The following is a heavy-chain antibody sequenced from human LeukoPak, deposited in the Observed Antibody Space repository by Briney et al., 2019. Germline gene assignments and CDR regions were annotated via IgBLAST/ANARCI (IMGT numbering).Heavy chain of an antibody. Sequence: PGGSLRLSCAASGFTFSSYGISWVRQAPGKGLEWVSFISGTGGSTYYADSVKGRFTISRDNSKNTIYLQMNSLRAEDTAVYYCARGGVYDYVWGSYPLPDYWGQGTLVTVSS. J-gene: IGHJ4*02. CDR1: GFTFSSYG. D-gene: IGHD3-16*02. CDR2: ISGTGGST. CDR3: ARGGVYDYVWGSYPLPDY. V-gene: IGHV3-23*01.